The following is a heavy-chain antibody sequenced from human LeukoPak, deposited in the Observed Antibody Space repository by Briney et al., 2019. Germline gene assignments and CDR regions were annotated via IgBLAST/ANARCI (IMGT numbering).Heavy chain of an antibody. Sequence: GGSLRLSCAASGFTFSSYAMSWVRQAPGKGLEWVSAISGSGGSTYYADSVKGRFTISRDNSQNTVFLHMNRLRVEDTAVYFCAKGQENYYETTSNWDSWGQGTLVTVSS. CDR2: ISGSGGST. J-gene: IGHJ4*02. D-gene: IGHD3-22*01. V-gene: IGHV3-23*01. CDR3: AKGQENYYETTSNWDS. CDR1: GFTFSSYA.